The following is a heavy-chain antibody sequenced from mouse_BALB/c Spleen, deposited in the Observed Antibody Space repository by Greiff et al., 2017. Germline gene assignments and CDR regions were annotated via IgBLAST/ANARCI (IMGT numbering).Heavy chain of an antibody. D-gene: IGHD1-1*01. CDR2: ISSGGSYT. CDR1: GFTFSSYT. Sequence: DVKLVESGGGLAQPGGSLKLSCAASGFTFSSYTMSWVRQTPEKRLEWVATISSGGSYTYYPDSVKGRFTISRDNAKNTLYLQMSSLKSEDTAMYYCTRDGSRDWYFDVWGAGTTVTVSS. J-gene: IGHJ1*01. CDR3: TRDGSRDWYFDV. V-gene: IGHV5-6-4*01.